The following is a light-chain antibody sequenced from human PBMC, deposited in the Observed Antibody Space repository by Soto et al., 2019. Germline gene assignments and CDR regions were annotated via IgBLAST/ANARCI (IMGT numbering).Light chain of an antibody. V-gene: IGKV3-20*01. CDR3: QQFGGSIT. CDR1: QSISSSD. Sequence: EIVLTQSPGTLSLSPGESATLSCRASQSISSSDLAWYQQRPGQAPTFLIYDASRRAAGVPERFSGSGSGTDFTLAISRLEHEDFAVYYCQQFGGSITFGGGTKVEIK. J-gene: IGKJ4*01. CDR2: DAS.